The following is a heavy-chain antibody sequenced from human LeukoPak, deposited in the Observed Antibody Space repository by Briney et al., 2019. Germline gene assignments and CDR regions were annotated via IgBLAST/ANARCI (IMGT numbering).Heavy chain of an antibody. V-gene: IGHV3-11*01. CDR3: ARDRVGYCSSTSCYNYYYGMDV. Sequence: GGSLRLSCAASGFTFSDYYMSWIRQAPGKGLEWVSYISSSGSTIYYADSVKGRFTISRDSAKNSLYLQMNSLRAEDTAVYYCARDRVGYCSSTSCYNYYYGMDVWGQGTTVTVSS. D-gene: IGHD2-2*01. CDR1: GFTFSDYY. CDR2: ISSSGSTI. J-gene: IGHJ6*02.